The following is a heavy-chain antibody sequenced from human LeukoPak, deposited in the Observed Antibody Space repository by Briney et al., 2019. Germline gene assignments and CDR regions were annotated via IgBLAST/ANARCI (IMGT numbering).Heavy chain of an antibody. CDR2: TSFDGTNR. CDR1: GFTFTNYD. J-gene: IGHJ4*02. CDR3: VRDLYPSQYTILTGPLDL. D-gene: IGHD3-9*01. V-gene: IGHV3-30-3*01. Sequence: PGRSLRLSCAASGFTFTNYDMHWVRQAPGTGLEWVTLTSFDGTNRHYANSVRGRFTVSRDNSKDTLYLQINSLRPEDTAIYFCVRDLYPSQYTILTGPLDLWGQGTRVTVSS.